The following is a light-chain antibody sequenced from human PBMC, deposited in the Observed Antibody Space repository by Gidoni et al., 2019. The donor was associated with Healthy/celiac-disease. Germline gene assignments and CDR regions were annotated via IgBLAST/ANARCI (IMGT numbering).Light chain of an antibody. Sequence: EIVLTPSPGTLSLSPGERATLSCRASQSVSSSYLAWYQQKPGQAPRLLIYGASSRATGIPDRFSGSGSGTEFTLTISRLEPEDCAVYYCQQYGSSPHTFGQGTKVEIK. CDR2: GAS. CDR1: QSVSSSY. J-gene: IGKJ1*01. V-gene: IGKV3-20*01. CDR3: QQYGSSPHT.